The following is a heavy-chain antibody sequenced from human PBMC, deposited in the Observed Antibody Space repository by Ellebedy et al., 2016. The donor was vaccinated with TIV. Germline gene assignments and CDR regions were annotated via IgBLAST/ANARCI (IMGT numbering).Heavy chain of an antibody. CDR3: ARDKIVGPSNFDY. CDR2: IKEDGSEK. V-gene: IGHV3-7*03. CDR1: GFMFSHYW. D-gene: IGHD1-26*01. Sequence: GESLKISCAASGFMFSHYWMTWVRQAPGKGLEWVANIKEDGSEKYYVDSVKGRFTISRDNAKNSLYLQMNSLRAEDTAVYYCARDKIVGPSNFDYWGQGTLVTVSS. J-gene: IGHJ4*02.